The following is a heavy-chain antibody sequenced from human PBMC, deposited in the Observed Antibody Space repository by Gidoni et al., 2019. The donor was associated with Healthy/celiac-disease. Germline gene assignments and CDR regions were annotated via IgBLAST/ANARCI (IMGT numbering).Heavy chain of an antibody. D-gene: IGHD3-16*02. CDR3: ARGGGLSIADLTAVGYYYYYGMDV. Sequence: KGLEWVSYISSSGSTIYYADSVKGRFTISRDNAKNSLYLQMNSLRAEDTAVYYCARGGGLSIADLTAVGYYYYYGMDVWGKGTTVTVS. J-gene: IGHJ6*04. V-gene: IGHV3-48*03. CDR2: ISSSGSTI.